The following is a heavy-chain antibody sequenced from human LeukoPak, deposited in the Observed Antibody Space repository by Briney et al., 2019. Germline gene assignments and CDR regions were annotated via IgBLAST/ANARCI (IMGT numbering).Heavy chain of an antibody. J-gene: IGHJ4*02. D-gene: IGHD1-26*01. V-gene: IGHV3-21*01. CDR2: ISSSSSYI. CDR3: AREHLEGGSLDY. Sequence: PGGSLRLSCAASGFTFSSYSMNWVRQAPGKGLEWVSSISSSSSYIYYADSVKGRFTISRGNAKNSLYLQMNSLRAEDTAVYYCAREHLEGGSLDYWGQGTLVTVSS. CDR1: GFTFSSYS.